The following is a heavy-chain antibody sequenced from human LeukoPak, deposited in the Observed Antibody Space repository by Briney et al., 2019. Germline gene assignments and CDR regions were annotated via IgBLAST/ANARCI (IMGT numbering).Heavy chain of an antibody. CDR2: INPNSGGT. CDR1: GYTFTGHY. CDR3: ASSYAHAAFDI. Sequence: ASVKVSCKASGYTFTGHYLHWVRQAPGQGLEWMGWINPNSGGTNYAQKFQGWVTMTRDTSISTAYMELSRLRSDDTAVYYCASSYAHAAFDIWGQGTMVTVSS. D-gene: IGHD2-2*01. V-gene: IGHV1-2*04. J-gene: IGHJ3*02.